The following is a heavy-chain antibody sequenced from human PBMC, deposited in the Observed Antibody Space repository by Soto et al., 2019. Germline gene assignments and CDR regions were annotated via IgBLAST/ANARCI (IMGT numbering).Heavy chain of an antibody. CDR2: ISSSSSYI. V-gene: IGHV3-21*01. Sequence: PGGSLRLSCAASGFTFSSYSMNWVRQAPGKGLEWVSSISSSSSYIYYADSVKGRFTISRDNAKNSLYLQMNSLRAEDTAVYYCAREASPGYTKDRNFDYWGQGTLVTVSS. CDR1: GFTFSSYS. J-gene: IGHJ4*02. CDR3: AREASPGYTKDRNFDY. D-gene: IGHD3-16*02.